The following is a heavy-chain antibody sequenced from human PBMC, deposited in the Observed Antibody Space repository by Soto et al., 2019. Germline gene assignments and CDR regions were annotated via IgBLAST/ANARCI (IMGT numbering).Heavy chain of an antibody. D-gene: IGHD6-19*01. J-gene: IGHJ4*02. CDR3: ARGSGWLDY. CDR1: GGSISSHY. CDR2: GFYSGDT. Sequence: QMQLQESGPGLVKSSETLSLTCSVSGGSISSHYYTWIRQPPEKGLEWIGYGFYSGDTNYNPSLKSRVSISIDTSKNQLSLKLSSETAADTAVYYCARGSGWLDYWGQGALVTVSS. V-gene: IGHV4-59*08.